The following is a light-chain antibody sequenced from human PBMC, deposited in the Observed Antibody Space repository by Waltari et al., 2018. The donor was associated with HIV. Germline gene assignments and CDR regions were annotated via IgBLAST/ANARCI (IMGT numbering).Light chain of an antibody. Sequence: QSVSSQPPSASGTPGQTVPISCSRGPPNIRPNFVFWFQQFPGTAPKLLINRDNLRHSGVPARFSGFKSGTSASLTIRGLRSDDEAHYFCAVLDDTLGGGVFGGGTKLTVL. J-gene: IGLJ2*01. CDR3: AVLDDTLGGGV. CDR2: RDN. CDR1: PPNIRPNF. V-gene: IGLV1-47*01.